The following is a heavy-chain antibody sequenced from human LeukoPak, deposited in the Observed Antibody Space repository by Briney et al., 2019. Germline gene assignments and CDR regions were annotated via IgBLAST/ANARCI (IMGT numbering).Heavy chain of an antibody. CDR1: GFTVSSNY. CDR2: IYSGGST. D-gene: IGHD5-12*01. Sequence: GGSLRLSCAASGFTVSSNYMSWVRQAPGKGLEWVSVIYSGGSTYYADSVKGRFTISRDSSKNTLYLQMNSLRAEDTAVYYCARSRYSGNFVFDYWGQGTLVTVSS. V-gene: IGHV3-53*01. CDR3: ARSRYSGNFVFDY. J-gene: IGHJ4*02.